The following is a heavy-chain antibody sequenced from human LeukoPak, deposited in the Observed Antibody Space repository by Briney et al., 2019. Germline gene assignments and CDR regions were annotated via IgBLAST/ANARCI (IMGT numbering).Heavy chain of an antibody. D-gene: IGHD4-11*01. J-gene: IGHJ4*02. CDR1: GFVLTEVS. CDR2: LDRETDET. V-gene: IGHV1-24*01. Sequence: ASVKVSCKDSGFVLTEVSVHWVRQAPGKGLEWMASLDRETDETIYAQNFQGRVTMTEDTSTDTAYMEVRRLTSEDTALYFCITDHYNNHGNFDFWGQGTLLNVAS. CDR3: ITDHYNNHGNFDF.